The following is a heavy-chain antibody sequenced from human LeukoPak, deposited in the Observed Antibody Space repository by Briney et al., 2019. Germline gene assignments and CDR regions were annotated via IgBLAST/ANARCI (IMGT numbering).Heavy chain of an antibody. Sequence: PGGSLRLSCAASGFTFSSYSMNWVRQAPGKGLEWVSSISSSSSYIYYADSVKGRFTISRDNAKNSLYLQMNSLRAEDTAVYYCARAIMTTGIPLTDYWAREPWSPSPQ. CDR1: GFTFSSYS. D-gene: IGHD4-17*01. J-gene: IGHJ4*02. CDR3: ARAIMTTGIPLTDY. V-gene: IGHV3-21*01. CDR2: ISSSSSYI.